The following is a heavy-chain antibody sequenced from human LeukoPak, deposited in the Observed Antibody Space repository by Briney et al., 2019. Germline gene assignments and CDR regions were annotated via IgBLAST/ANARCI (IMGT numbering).Heavy chain of an antibody. Sequence: PGGSLRLSCAASGFTFSSYAMHWVRQAPGKGLEYVSAISSNGGSTYYANSVKGRFTISRDNSKNTLYLQMGSLRAEDTAVYYCAKDLRAAAGGAPPTFDYWGQGTLVTVSS. V-gene: IGHV3-64*01. D-gene: IGHD6-13*01. CDR1: GFTFSSYA. CDR2: ISSNGGST. J-gene: IGHJ4*02. CDR3: AKDLRAAAGGAPPTFDY.